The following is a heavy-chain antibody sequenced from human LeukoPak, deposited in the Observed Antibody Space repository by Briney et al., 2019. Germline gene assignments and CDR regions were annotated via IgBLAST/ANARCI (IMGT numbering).Heavy chain of an antibody. CDR1: GGSISSGGYY. CDR2: IYYSGST. J-gene: IGHJ6*04. V-gene: IGHV4-31*03. D-gene: IGHD3-22*01. CDR3: ARGLGYYYDSSGPQESVDV. Sequence: SQTLSLTCTVSGGSISSGGYYWSWIRQHPGKGLEWIGYIYYSGSTYYNPSLKSRVTISVDTSKNQFSLKLSSVTAADTAVYYCARGLGYYYDSSGPQESVDVWGKGTTVTVSS.